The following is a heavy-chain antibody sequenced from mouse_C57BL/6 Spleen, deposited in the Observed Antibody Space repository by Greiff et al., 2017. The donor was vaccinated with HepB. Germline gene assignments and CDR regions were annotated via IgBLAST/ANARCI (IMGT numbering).Heavy chain of an antibody. D-gene: IGHD1-1*01. CDR1: GYTFTSYW. V-gene: IGHV1-72*01. J-gene: IGHJ1*03. CDR3: ARGRGIYYYGSGYFDV. CDR2: IDPNSGGT. Sequence: QVQLQQPGAELVKPGASVKLSCKASGYTFTSYWMHWVKQRPGRGLEWIGRIDPNSGGTKYNEKFKSKATLTVDKPSSTAYMQLSSLTSEDSAVYYWARGRGIYYYGSGYFDVWGTGTTVTVSS.